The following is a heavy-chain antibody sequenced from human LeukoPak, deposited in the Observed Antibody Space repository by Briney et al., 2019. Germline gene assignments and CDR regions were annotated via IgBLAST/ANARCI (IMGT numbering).Heavy chain of an antibody. V-gene: IGHV3-7*03. D-gene: IGHD4/OR15-4a*01. J-gene: IGHJ4*02. Sequence: GGSLRLSCAASGFTLSVYWMTWVRQAPGKGLEWVANIKPDGGEMYYVDSVKGRFTISRDNAKNSLYLRMNSLTTEDTAVYYCARDRVTGAHHFDSWGQGTLVTVSS. CDR3: ARDRVTGAHHFDS. CDR1: GFTLSVYW. CDR2: IKPDGGEM.